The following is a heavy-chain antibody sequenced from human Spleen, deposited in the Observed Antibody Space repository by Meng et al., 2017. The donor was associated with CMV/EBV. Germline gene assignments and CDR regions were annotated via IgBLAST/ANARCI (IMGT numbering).Heavy chain of an antibody. CDR1: GFTFSNYN. V-gene: IGHV3-30*04. J-gene: IGHJ4*02. Sequence: GESLKISCAASGFTFSNYNMYWVRQAPGKGLEWVTVISYDGSTSYYRDSVKGRFTISRDNSKNTLYLQMNSLRAEDTAVYYCARDQLLSGSYYFDFWGQGTLVTVSS. CDR3: ARDQLLSGSYYFDF. CDR2: ISYDGSTS. D-gene: IGHD1-26*01.